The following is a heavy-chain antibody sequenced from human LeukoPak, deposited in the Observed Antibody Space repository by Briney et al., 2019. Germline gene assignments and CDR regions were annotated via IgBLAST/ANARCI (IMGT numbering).Heavy chain of an antibody. D-gene: IGHD3-22*01. CDR2: IYTSGST. CDR3: ARQQSGYYYYGFDY. J-gene: IGHJ4*02. CDR1: GGSISSYY. Sequence: SETLSLTCTVSGGSISSYYWSWIRQPPGKGLEWIGYIYTSGSTNYNPSLKSRVTISVDTSKNQLSLKLSSVTAADTAVYYCARQQSGYYYYGFDYWGQETLVTVSS. V-gene: IGHV4-4*09.